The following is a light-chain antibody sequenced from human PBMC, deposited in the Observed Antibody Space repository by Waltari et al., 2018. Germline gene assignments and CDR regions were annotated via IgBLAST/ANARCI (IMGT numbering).Light chain of an antibody. CDR3: QQYGDWPWT. CDR1: QSISSN. J-gene: IGKJ1*01. V-gene: IGKV3-15*01. CDR2: DAS. Sequence: EIVMTQSPATVSVSPGNRVTLPCRASQSISSNLAWYQQRPGQAPRLLIHDASTRATGTPDRISGSRSGTDFSLTISSLQSEDLAVYYCQQYGDWPWTFGQGTKVE.